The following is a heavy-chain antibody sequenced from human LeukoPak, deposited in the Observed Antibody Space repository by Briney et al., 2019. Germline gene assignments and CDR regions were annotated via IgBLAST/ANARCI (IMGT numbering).Heavy chain of an antibody. Sequence: ASVKVSCKVSGYTLTELSMHWLRRAPGKGLEWMGGFDPEDGETIYAQKFQGRVTMTEDTSTDTAYMELSSLRSEDTAVYYCATDPEASAAFDIWGQGTMVTVSS. J-gene: IGHJ3*02. CDR2: FDPEDGET. V-gene: IGHV1-24*01. CDR3: ATDPEASAAFDI. CDR1: GYTLTELS.